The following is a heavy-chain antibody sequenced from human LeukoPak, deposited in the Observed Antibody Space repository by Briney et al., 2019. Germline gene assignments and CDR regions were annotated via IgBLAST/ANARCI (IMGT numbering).Heavy chain of an antibody. D-gene: IGHD5-24*01. Sequence: PGGSLRLACEISGFRIDNYGMTWVRQAPGKGLEWVSVIYGDGRTFYADSVKDRFTISRDSSKNTLFLQMNSLRAEDTAVYYCASPSAEMAAINGWYFDLWGRGTLVTVSS. CDR2: IYGDGRT. CDR3: ASPSAEMAAINGWYFDL. CDR1: GFRIDNYG. V-gene: IGHV3-66*01. J-gene: IGHJ2*01.